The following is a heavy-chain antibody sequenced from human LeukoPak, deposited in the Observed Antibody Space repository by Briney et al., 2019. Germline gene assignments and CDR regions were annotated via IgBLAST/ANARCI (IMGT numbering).Heavy chain of an antibody. CDR3: ARHRGYYYGSGSYYNGAFDI. Sequence: GESLKISCKGSGYSFTSYWIGWVRQMPGKGLEWMGIIYPGDSDTRCSPSFQGQVTISADKSISTAYLQWSSLKASDTAMYYCARHRGYYYGSGSYYNGAFDIWGQGTMVTVSS. J-gene: IGHJ3*02. CDR1: GYSFTSYW. D-gene: IGHD3-10*01. CDR2: IYPGDSDT. V-gene: IGHV5-51*01.